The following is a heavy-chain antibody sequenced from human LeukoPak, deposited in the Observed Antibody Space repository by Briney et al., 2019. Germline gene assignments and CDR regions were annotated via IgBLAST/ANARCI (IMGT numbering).Heavy chain of an antibody. CDR1: GFTFRDYW. D-gene: IGHD6-13*01. J-gene: IGHJ4*02. CDR2: VKQDGTEK. V-gene: IGHV3-7*01. CDR3: ARAGGTSWADS. Sequence: SGGSLRLSCEASGFTFRDYWMTWVRQAPGKGLEWMANVKQDGTEKFYVDSVKGRFTISRDNGMNSLYLQMNSLRVEDTAIYYCARAGGTSWADSWRQGTLVTVSS.